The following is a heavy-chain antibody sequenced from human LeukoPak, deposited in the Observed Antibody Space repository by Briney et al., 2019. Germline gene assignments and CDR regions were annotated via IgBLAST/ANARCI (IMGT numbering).Heavy chain of an antibody. V-gene: IGHV6-1*01. J-gene: IGHJ4*02. Sequence: SQTLSLTSAISGDGVYSYSAAWNWIRQSPSRGLEWLGSTYYMSKWYNDYAVSVKSRITINPDTSKNQFSLQLSSVTPEDTAVYYCAKDFKSSAWYVLPYFDYGGQGTLVTVSS. CDR2: TYYMSKWYN. CDR1: GDGVYSYSAA. D-gene: IGHD6-19*01. CDR3: AKDFKSSAWYVLPYFDY.